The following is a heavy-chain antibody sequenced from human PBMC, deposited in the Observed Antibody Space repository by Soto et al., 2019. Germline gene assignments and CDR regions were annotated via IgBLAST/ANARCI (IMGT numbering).Heavy chain of an antibody. J-gene: IGHJ6*02. Sequence: ASVKVSCKASGYIFTYYHIHWVRQAPGQGLEWLGRINPKSGGTSTAQKFQGWVTMTTDTSISTDSMELTRLTSDDTAIYYCARGDSTDCSNGVCSFFYNHDMDVWG. CDR3: ARGDSTDCSNGVCSFFYNHDMDV. CDR1: GYIFTYYH. CDR2: INPKSGGT. V-gene: IGHV1-2*04. D-gene: IGHD2-8*01.